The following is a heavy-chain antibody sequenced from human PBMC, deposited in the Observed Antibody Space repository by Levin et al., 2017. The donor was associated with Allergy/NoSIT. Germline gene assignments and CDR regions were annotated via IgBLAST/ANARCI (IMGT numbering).Heavy chain of an antibody. CDR1: GFTFSDYA. CDR3: ARDYWTYTRTRPGSDV. D-gene: IGHD1-1*01. Sequence: GGSLRLSCVASGFTFSDYAMHWARQAPGRGLEWVAVISYNGNIKYNADSVQGRFTISRSNSNNTLYLQMNSLRVEDTGVYYCARDYWTYTRTRPGSDVWGQGTTVTVSS. V-gene: IGHV3-30*04. J-gene: IGHJ6*02. CDR2: ISYNGNIK.